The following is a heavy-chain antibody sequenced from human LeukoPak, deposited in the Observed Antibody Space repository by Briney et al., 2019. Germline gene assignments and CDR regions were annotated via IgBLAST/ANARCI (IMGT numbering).Heavy chain of an antibody. CDR1: GYTFTSHG. CDR2: ISACNGNT. V-gene: IGHV1-18*01. D-gene: IGHD3-3*01. CDR3: ARAAITVFGVVPET. Sequence: ASVKVSCKASGYTFTSHGISWVRQAPAQGLEWMGWISACNGNTNYAQKFQGRVTMTTDTSTATAYMDLRSLRFDDTAVYYCARAAITVFGVVPETWGQGTLVTVSS. J-gene: IGHJ4*02.